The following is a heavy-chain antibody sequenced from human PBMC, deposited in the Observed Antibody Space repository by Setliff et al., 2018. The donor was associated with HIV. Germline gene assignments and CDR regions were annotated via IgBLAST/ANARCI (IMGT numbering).Heavy chain of an antibody. CDR3: ATAKEHWLTEGGFDF. J-gene: IGHJ4*02. Sequence: ASVMVSCKVSGYTLTELTMHWVRQAPGKGLEWMGRFDPEDGDTLYAQRFQGRVTMTEDSSTDTAYMELGSLTSDDTAVYYCATAKEHWLTEGGFDFWGQGTQVTVSS. D-gene: IGHD6-19*01. V-gene: IGHV1-24*01. CDR1: GYTLTELT. CDR2: FDPEDGDT.